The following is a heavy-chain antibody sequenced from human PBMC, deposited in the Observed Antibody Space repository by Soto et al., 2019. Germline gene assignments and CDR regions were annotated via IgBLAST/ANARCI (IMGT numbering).Heavy chain of an antibody. J-gene: IGHJ4*02. D-gene: IGHD3-3*01. Sequence: PGGSLRLSCAASGFTFDDYAMHWVRQAPGKGLEWVSGISWNSGSIGYADSVKGRFTISRDNAKNSLYLQMNSLRAEDTALYYCAKTYYDYWSGYLDYWGQGTLVTVSS. CDR3: AKTYYDYWSGYLDY. V-gene: IGHV3-9*01. CDR1: GFTFDDYA. CDR2: ISWNSGSI.